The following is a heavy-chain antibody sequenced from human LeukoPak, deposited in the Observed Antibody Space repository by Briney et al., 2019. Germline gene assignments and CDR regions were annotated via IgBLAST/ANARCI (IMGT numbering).Heavy chain of an antibody. J-gene: IGHJ4*02. V-gene: IGHV4-34*01. CDR2: INHSGST. CDR3: ARLSVTAGFYY. D-gene: IGHD5-18*01. CDR1: GGPFSGYY. Sequence: SDTLSLTCAVYGGPFSGYYWLWLRQPPGKGLEWLGEINHSGSTNYNPSLKSRVNLSEDTSKNHVCLKLSSVTAADTAVYYCARLSVTAGFYYWGEGTLVTVSS.